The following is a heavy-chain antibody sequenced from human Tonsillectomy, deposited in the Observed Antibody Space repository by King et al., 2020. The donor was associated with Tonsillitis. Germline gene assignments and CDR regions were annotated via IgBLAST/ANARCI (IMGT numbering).Heavy chain of an antibody. V-gene: IGHV3-23*04. CDR2: IRGSGRST. CDR1: GFTFSSYG. Sequence: VQLVESGGGLVQPGGTLRISCAASGFTFSSYGMSWVRQATGKGLEWVSNIRGSGRSTYYAGSVKGRLTISRDNSKNMLYLRMNSLRAEDTVVYYCAKDFVYGSRIHYPDFWGQGTLVSVSS. J-gene: IGHJ4*02. CDR3: AKDFVYGSRIHYPDF. D-gene: IGHD3-10*01.